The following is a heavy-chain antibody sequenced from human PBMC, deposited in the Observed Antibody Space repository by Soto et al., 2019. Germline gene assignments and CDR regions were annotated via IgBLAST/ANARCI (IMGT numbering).Heavy chain of an antibody. Sequence: WGSLRLSCAGSGFTFLTYSINLFRHAAVKGLEWIAYISYDSDTIQYADSVKGRFTISRDNAKNSLYLQMNSLRDEDTAVYYCARLYYDYVWGQGTTVTVSS. D-gene: IGHD3-3*01. CDR2: ISYDSDTI. J-gene: IGHJ6*02. CDR1: GFTFLTYS. V-gene: IGHV3-48*02. CDR3: ARLYYDYV.